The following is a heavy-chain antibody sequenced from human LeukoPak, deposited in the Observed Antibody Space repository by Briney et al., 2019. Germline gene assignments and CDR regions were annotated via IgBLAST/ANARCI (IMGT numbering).Heavy chain of an antibody. V-gene: IGHV1-46*01. CDR3: ARDPSPYGGNYYFDY. CDR1: GYTFTSYY. Sequence: GASVKVSCKASGYTFTSYYMHWVRQAPGQGLEWMGIINPSGGSTSYAQKFQGRVTRTRDTSTSTVYMELSSLRSEDTAVYYCARDPSPYGGNYYFDYWGQGTLVTVSS. CDR2: INPSGGST. J-gene: IGHJ4*02. D-gene: IGHD4-23*01.